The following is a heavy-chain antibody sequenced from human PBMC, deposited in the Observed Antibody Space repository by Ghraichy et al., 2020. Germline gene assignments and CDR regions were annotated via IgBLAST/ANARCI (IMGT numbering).Heavy chain of an antibody. D-gene: IGHD3-22*01. CDR2: IIPIFGTA. J-gene: IGHJ4*02. CDR1: GGTFSSYA. Sequence: SVKVSCKASGGTFSSYAISWVRQAPGQGLEWMGGIIPIFGTANYAQKFQGRVTITADESTSTAYMELSSLRSEDTAVYYCARKYYYDSSGYFVGAYYFDYWGQGTLVTVSS. CDR3: ARKYYYDSSGYFVGAYYFDY. V-gene: IGHV1-69*13.